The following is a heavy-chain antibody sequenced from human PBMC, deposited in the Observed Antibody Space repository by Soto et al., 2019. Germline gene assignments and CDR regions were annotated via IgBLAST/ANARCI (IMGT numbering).Heavy chain of an antibody. D-gene: IGHD6-19*01. CDR3: ARHRIRRYSSGCYPGPLY. J-gene: IGHJ4*02. V-gene: IGHV4-39*01. CDR2: TNYSGKT. CDR1: GGSISSSSYY. Sequence: QLQLQESGPGLVKPSETLSLTCTVSGGSISSSSYYWGWIRQPPGKGLEWIGNTNYSGKTYYDPSLQCRGNITVDTSKNQFPLRLSSVPAADTAVYNWARHRIRRYSSGCYPGPLYWGQGTLVTVSS.